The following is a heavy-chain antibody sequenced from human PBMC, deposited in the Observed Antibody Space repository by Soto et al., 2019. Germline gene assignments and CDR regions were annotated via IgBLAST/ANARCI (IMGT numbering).Heavy chain of an antibody. J-gene: IGHJ5*02. V-gene: IGHV4-34*01. CDR2: INHSGST. Sequence: SETLCVTCAVYGGSFSGYYWSWIRQPPGKGLEWIGEINHSGSTNYNPSLKSRVTISVDTSKMQVSLKLSSVTAADTAVYFCARGTPSPLIVRSSRGPWFDPWGQGTLVT. CDR1: GGSFSGYY. D-gene: IGHD2-15*01. CDR3: ARGTPSPLIVRSSRGPWFDP.